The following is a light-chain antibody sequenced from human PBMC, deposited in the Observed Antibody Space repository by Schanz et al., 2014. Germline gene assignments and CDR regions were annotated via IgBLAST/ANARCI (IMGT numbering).Light chain of an antibody. V-gene: IGLV2-11*01. CDR2: DVS. CDR1: SSDVGGYNY. J-gene: IGLJ3*02. Sequence: QSALTQPRSVSGSPGQSVTISCTGTSSDVGGYNYVSWYQLHPGKAPKLMIYDVSKRPSGVPDRFSGSKSGNTASLTISGLQAEDEADYYCCSYAGSNKWVFGGGTKLTVL. CDR3: CSYAGSNKWV.